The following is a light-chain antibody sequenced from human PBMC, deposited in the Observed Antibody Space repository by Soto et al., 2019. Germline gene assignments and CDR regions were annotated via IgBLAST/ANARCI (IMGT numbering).Light chain of an antibody. CDR1: SSNIGSNT. V-gene: IGLV1-44*01. CDR2: SNN. J-gene: IGLJ1*01. CDR3: AAWDDSLNGYV. Sequence: QSGLTQPPSASGTPGRRVTIACSGSSSNIGSNTVNWYQQLPGTAPKLLIYSNNQRPSGVPDRFSGSKSGTSASLAISGLQSEDEADYYCAAWDDSLNGYVFGTGTKVTVL.